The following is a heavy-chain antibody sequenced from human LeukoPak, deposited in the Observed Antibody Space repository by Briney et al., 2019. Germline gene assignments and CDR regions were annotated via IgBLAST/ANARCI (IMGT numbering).Heavy chain of an antibody. CDR1: GGSISSYY. V-gene: IGHV4-59*01. Sequence: SETLSLTCTVSGGSISSYYWSWIRQSPGKALEWIGYIYYTGTTTYNPSLKSRVTILVDTSKNQFSLKLSSVTAADTAVYYCARDRYGGNSREFDYWGQGTLVTVSS. CDR3: ARDRYGGNSREFDY. D-gene: IGHD4-23*01. CDR2: IYYTGTT. J-gene: IGHJ4*02.